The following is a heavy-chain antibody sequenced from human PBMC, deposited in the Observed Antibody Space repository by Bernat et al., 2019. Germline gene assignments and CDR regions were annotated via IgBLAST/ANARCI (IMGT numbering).Heavy chain of an antibody. CDR1: GYTFTSYY. Sequence: QVQLVQSGAEVKKPGASVKVSCKASGYTFTSYYMHWVRQAPGQGLEWMGIINPSCGSTSYAQKFQGRVTMTRGTSTSTVYMELSSLRSEDTAVYYCAGGAVWYYDSSGYHGPNDYWGQGTLVTVSS. CDR3: AGGAVWYYDSSGYHGPNDY. V-gene: IGHV1-46*01. CDR2: INPSCGST. D-gene: IGHD3-22*01. J-gene: IGHJ4*02.